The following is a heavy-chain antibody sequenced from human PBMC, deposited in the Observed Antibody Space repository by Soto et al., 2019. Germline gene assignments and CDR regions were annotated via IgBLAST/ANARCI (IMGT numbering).Heavy chain of an antibody. CDR2: INWKSDI. CDR3: AKGALIQAKYAVAAYYFDY. Sequence: GGSLRLSCAVSGFTFDDNAMHWVRQAPEKGLEWVSGINWKSDIGYADSVKGRFTISRDNAENSLYLQMNSLRAEDTALYYCAKGALIQAKYAVAAYYFDYWGQGTLVTVSS. D-gene: IGHD6-19*01. J-gene: IGHJ4*02. CDR1: GFTFDDNA. V-gene: IGHV3-9*01.